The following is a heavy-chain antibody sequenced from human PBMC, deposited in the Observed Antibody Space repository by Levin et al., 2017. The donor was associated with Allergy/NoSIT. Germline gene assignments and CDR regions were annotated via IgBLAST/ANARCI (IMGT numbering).Heavy chain of an antibody. D-gene: IGHD5-12*01. Sequence: SQTLSLTCTVSGGSISNYYWSWIRQPPGKGLEWIGYIYYSGSTNYNPSLKSRVTISVDTSRTQFSLKLSSVTAADTAVYYCARRMWIDAFDIWGQGTMVTVSS. CDR3: ARRMWIDAFDI. CDR2: IYYSGST. J-gene: IGHJ3*02. V-gene: IGHV4-59*01. CDR1: GGSISNYY.